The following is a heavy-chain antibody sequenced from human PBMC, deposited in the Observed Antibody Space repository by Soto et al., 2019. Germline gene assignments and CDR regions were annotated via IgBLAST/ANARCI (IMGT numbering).Heavy chain of an antibody. D-gene: IGHD5-12*01. CDR1: GGTFSSYA. CDR2: IVPIVDTS. CDR3: VRVVAIPGYPDN. Sequence: QVQLVQSGAEVRQPASSVKVSCKTSGGTFSSYAISWVRQAPGQGLEWMGGIVPIVDTSTYAQKFQGRVTITADEFTSTVYMELSSLRSDDTAVYYCVRVVAIPGYPDNWGQGTLVTV. J-gene: IGHJ4*02. V-gene: IGHV1-69*12.